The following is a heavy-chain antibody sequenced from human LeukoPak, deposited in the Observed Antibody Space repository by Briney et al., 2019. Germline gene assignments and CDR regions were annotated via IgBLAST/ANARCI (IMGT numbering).Heavy chain of an antibody. Sequence: PGGSLRLSCAASGFTFSSYSMNWVRQAPGKGLEWVSSISSSSSYIYYADSVKGRFTISRDSAKNSLYLQMNSLRAEDTAVYYCARDFQGVRGVIIPRYYGMDVWGKGTTVTVSS. CDR3: ARDFQGVRGVIIPRYYGMDV. J-gene: IGHJ6*04. CDR2: ISSSSSYI. D-gene: IGHD3-10*01. CDR1: GFTFSSYS. V-gene: IGHV3-21*01.